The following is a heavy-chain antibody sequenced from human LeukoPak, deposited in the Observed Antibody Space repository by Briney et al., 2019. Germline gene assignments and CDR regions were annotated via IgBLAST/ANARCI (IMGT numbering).Heavy chain of an antibody. CDR3: ARDIRSSNAGYYYYYGMDV. J-gene: IGHJ6*02. D-gene: IGHD2-2*01. Sequence: GASVKVSCKASGYTFTSYAIHWVRQAPGQGLEWMGWITPSGGTNYPQKFQGRVAITWDTSITTAYMDLSRLTSDDTAVYYCARDIRSSNAGYYYYYGMDVWGQGTTVTVSS. V-gene: IGHV1-2*02. CDR1: GYTFTSYA. CDR2: ITPSGGT.